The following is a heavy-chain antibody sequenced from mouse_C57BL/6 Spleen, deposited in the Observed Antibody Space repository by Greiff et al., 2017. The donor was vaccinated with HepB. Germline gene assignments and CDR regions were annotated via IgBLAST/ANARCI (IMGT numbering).Heavy chain of an antibody. CDR2: IDPSDSYT. Sequence: QVHVKHPGAELVMPGASVKLSCKASGYTFTSYWMHWVKQRPGQGLEWIGEIDPSDSYTNYNQKFKGKSTLTVDKSSSTAYMQLSSLTSEDSAVYYCARARSSYWYFDVWGTGTTVTVSS. CDR1: GYTFTSYW. CDR3: ARARSSYWYFDV. D-gene: IGHD1-1*01. J-gene: IGHJ1*03. V-gene: IGHV1-69*01.